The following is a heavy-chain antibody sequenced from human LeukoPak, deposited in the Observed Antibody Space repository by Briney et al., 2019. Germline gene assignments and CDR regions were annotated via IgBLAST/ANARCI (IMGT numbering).Heavy chain of an antibody. J-gene: IGHJ4*02. CDR2: FDPEDGET. Sequence: AASVKVSCKVSGYTLTELSMQWVRQAPGKWLEWMGGFDPEDGETIYAQKFQGRVTMTEDTSTDTAYMELSSLRSEDTAVYYCATEYYYDSSGPTPLDYWGQGTLVTVSS. D-gene: IGHD3-22*01. CDR1: GYTLTELS. CDR3: ATEYYYDSSGPTPLDY. V-gene: IGHV1-24*01.